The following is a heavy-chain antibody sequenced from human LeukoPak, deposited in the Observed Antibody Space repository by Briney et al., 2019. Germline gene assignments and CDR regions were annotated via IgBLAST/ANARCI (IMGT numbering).Heavy chain of an antibody. Sequence: GGSLRLSCAASGFTFDDYAMHWVRQAPGKGLEWVSGISWNSGSMGYADSVKGRFTISRDNAKNSLYLQMNSLRAEDTALYYCAKARGSGSYYVGFDYWGQGTLVTVSS. D-gene: IGHD1-26*01. J-gene: IGHJ4*02. CDR2: ISWNSGSM. V-gene: IGHV3-9*01. CDR1: GFTFDDYA. CDR3: AKARGSGSYYVGFDY.